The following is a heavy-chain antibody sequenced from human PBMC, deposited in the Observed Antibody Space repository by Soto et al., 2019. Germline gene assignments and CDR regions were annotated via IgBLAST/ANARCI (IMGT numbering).Heavy chain of an antibody. D-gene: IGHD3-16*01. CDR3: ARVGGGMDV. Sequence: VQLVQSGAEVKKPGSSVKVSCKASGGTFSSYAISWVRQAPGKGLEWVSSISSSSSYIYYADSVKGRFTISRDNAKNSLYLQMNSLRAEDTAVYYCARVGGGMDVWGQGTTVTVSS. V-gene: IGHV3-21*01. J-gene: IGHJ6*02. CDR2: ISSSSSYI. CDR1: GGTFSSYA.